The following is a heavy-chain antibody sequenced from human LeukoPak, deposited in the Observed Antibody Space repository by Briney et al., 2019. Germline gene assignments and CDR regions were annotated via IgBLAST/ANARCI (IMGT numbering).Heavy chain of an antibody. Sequence: SETLSLTCAVSGGSVATYYWSWIRQRAGKGLEWIGRIYPSGIANYNPSLTSRATMSVDTSKNHLSLRVTSVTAADTAMYYCTNWGGQGDYWGQGTLVTVSS. CDR2: IYPSGIA. CDR3: TNWGGQGDY. CDR1: GGSVATYY. V-gene: IGHV4-4*07. J-gene: IGHJ4*02. D-gene: IGHD7-27*01.